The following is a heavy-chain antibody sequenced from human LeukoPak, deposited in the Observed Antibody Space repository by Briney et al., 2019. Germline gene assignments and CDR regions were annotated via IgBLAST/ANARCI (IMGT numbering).Heavy chain of an antibody. CDR1: GGSISSYY. D-gene: IGHD2-21*01. V-gene: IGHV4-59*01. CDR3: ARGGEHSSVP. J-gene: IGHJ5*02. Sequence: SETLSLTCTVSGGSISSYYWSWIRQPPGKGLEWIGYIYYSGSTNYNPSLKSRVTISVDTYKNQFSLKLRSVTAADTAVYYCARGGEHSSVPRGQATIVTVSS. CDR2: IYYSGST.